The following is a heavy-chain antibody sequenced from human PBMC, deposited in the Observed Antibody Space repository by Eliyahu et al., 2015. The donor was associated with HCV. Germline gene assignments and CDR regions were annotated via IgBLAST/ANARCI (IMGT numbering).Heavy chain of an antibody. CDR1: GFTFSNTW. CDR2: IKRKIDGETT. D-gene: IGHD2-8*01. CDR3: TAMLEDY. V-gene: IGHV3-15*01. J-gene: IGHJ4*02. Sequence: EVQVVESGGXLVKPGGCLRLXCETSGFTFSNTWMTWVRQAPGKGLEWVGRIKRKIDGETTDYAAPVKGRFIISRDDSMSILYLQMNSLKTEDTAVYFCTAMLEDYWGQGTLVTVSS.